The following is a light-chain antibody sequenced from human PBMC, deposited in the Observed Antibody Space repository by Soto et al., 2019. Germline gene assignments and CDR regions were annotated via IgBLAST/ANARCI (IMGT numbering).Light chain of an antibody. V-gene: IGLV2-11*01. CDR1: SSDVGGYSH. CDR3: CSYAGSYTSPYV. CDR2: DVS. Sequence: QSALTQPRSVSGSPGQSVTISCTGSSSDVGGYSHVSWFQQHPGKAPKLMIYDVSKRPSGVPDRFSGSKSGNTASLTISGLQAEDEADYYCCSYAGSYTSPYVFGTGTKLTVL. J-gene: IGLJ1*01.